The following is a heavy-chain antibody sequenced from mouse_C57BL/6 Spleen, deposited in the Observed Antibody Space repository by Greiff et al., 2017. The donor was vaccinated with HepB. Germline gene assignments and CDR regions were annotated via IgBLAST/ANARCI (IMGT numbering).Heavy chain of an antibody. D-gene: IGHD2-4*01. CDR3: QFYYDDDGYYFDY. CDR2: IHPSDSDT. V-gene: IGHV1-74*01. J-gene: IGHJ2*01. Sequence: QVQLEQPGAELVKPGASVKVSCKASGYTFTSYWMHWVKQRPGQGLEWIGRIHPSDSDTNYNQKFKGKATLTVDKSSSTGYMQLSSLTSEDSAVYYCQFYYDDDGYYFDYWGQGTTLTVSS. CDR1: GYTFTSYW.